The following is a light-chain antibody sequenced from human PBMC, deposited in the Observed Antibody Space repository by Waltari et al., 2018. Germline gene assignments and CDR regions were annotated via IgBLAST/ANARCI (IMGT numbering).Light chain of an antibody. V-gene: IGLV4-69*01. CDR3: QTGGHGTWV. CDR2: VNSDGSH. CDR1: SGHSSNV. J-gene: IGLJ3*02. Sequence: QLVLTQSPSASASLGASVKLTCTRSSGHSSNVLAWLQQRPEKGPRYLMKVNSDGSHSKGDEIPDRFSGSSSGAERYLTISNLQSEDEADYFCQTGGHGTWVFGGGTTLTVL.